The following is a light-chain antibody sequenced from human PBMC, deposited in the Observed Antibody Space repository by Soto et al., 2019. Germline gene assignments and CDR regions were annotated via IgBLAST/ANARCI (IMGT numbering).Light chain of an antibody. CDR1: QSVLYSSNNKNY. V-gene: IGKV4-1*01. J-gene: IGKJ4*01. CDR2: WAS. Sequence: DIVMTQSPDSLAVSLGERATINCKSSQSVLYSSNNKNYLAWYQQKPGQPPKLLIYWASTRESGVPDRFSGSVSGTDFTLTISSLQAEDVAVYYCQQYSSTPRVTFGGGTKVEIK. CDR3: QQYSSTPRVT.